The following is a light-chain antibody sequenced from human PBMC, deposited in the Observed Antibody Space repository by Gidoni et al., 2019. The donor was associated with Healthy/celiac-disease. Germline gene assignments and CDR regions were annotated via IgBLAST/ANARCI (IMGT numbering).Light chain of an antibody. V-gene: IGKV1-5*03. Sequence: EIQMTQSPSTLSASVGDRVTIPCRASHSISSWLAWYQQKPGKAPKLLIYRASSLESGVPSRFSGSGSGTEFTLTISSLQPDDFATYYCQQYNRYPYTFGQGTKLEIK. CDR3: QQYNRYPYT. CDR1: HSISSW. CDR2: RAS. J-gene: IGKJ2*01.